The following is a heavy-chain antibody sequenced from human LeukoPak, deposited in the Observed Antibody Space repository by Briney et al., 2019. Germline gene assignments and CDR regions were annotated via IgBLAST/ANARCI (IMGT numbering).Heavy chain of an antibody. CDR2: TYYRSKWYN. V-gene: IGHV6-1*01. CDR1: GDSVSSNSAA. J-gene: IGHJ3*02. CDR3: ARDHVLLWFGEFLAFDI. Sequence: SQTLSLTCAISGDSVSSNSAAWNWIRQSPSRGLEWLGRTYYRSKWYNDYAVSVKSRITINPDTSKNQLSLQLNSVTPEDTAVYYCARDHVLLWFGEFLAFDIWGQGTMVTVSS. D-gene: IGHD3-10*01.